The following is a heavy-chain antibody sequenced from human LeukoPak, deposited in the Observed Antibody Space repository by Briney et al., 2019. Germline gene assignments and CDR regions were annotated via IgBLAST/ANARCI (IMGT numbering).Heavy chain of an antibody. CDR3: ARGAMATTPFFDY. J-gene: IGHJ4*02. D-gene: IGHD5-24*01. CDR1: GGXISNYY. V-gene: IGHV4-59*01. CDR2: VYYTGST. Sequence: SETLSLTSPVSGGXISNYYYWTWIRQPPGKGLEWIGYVYYTGSTNFNPSLKSRVTMSLDTSRNQFSLKLTSLTAADTAVYYCARGAMATTPFFDYWGQGTLVTVSS.